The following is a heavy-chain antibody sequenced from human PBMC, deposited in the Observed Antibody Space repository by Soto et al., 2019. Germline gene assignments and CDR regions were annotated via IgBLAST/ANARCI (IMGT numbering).Heavy chain of an antibody. D-gene: IGHD6-6*01. Sequence: LSLTCAVYGGSFSGYYWSWIRQPPGKGLEWIGEINHSGSTNYNPSLKSRVTISVDTSKNQFSLKLSSVTAADTAVYYCARGGRGYSSSRGWFDPWGQGTLVTVSS. CDR1: GGSFSGYY. V-gene: IGHV4-34*01. J-gene: IGHJ5*02. CDR3: ARGGRGYSSSRGWFDP. CDR2: INHSGST.